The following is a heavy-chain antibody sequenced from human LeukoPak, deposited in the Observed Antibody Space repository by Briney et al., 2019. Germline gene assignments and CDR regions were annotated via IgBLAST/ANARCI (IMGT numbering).Heavy chain of an antibody. CDR3: AVYSGSYYTPGY. J-gene: IGHJ4*02. CDR1: GGSISSGGYY. D-gene: IGHD1-26*01. Sequence: SQTLSLTRTVSGGSISSGGYYWSWIRQHPGKGLEWIGYIYYSGSTYYNPSLKSRVTISVDTSKNQFSLKLSSVTAADTAVYYCAVYSGSYYTPGYWGQGTLVTVSS. V-gene: IGHV4-31*03. CDR2: IYYSGST.